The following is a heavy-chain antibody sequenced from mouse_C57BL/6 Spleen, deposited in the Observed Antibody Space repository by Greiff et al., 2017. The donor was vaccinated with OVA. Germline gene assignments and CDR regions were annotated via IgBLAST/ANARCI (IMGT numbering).Heavy chain of an antibody. CDR2: IDPSDSYT. J-gene: IGHJ4*01. D-gene: IGHD2-5*01. Sequence: VQLQQPGAELVRPGTSVKLSCKASGYTFTSYWMHWVKQRPGQGLEWIGVIDPSDSYTNYNQKFKGKATLTVDTSSSTAYMQLSSLTSEDSAVYYCARLFYYSNLYAMDYWGQGTSVTVSS. CDR3: ARLFYYSNLYAMDY. CDR1: GYTFTSYW. V-gene: IGHV1-59*01.